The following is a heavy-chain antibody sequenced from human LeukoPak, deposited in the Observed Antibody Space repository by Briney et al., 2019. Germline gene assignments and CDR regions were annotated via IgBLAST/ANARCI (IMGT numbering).Heavy chain of an antibody. V-gene: IGHV5-51*01. J-gene: IGHJ3*02. CDR1: GSSFTSYW. CDR3: ARQGYGSGRFGEAFDI. CDR2: IYPGDSDT. D-gene: IGHD3-10*01. Sequence: RGEPLKISCQGSGSSFTSYWIGWVRQLPGKGLEWMGIIYPGDSDTRYSPSFQGQVTISADKSISTAYLQWSSLKASDTAMYYCARQGYGSGRFGEAFDIWGQGTMVTVSS.